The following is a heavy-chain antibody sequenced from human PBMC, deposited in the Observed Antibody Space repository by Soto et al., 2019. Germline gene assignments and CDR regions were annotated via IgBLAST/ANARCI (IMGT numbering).Heavy chain of an antibody. V-gene: IGHV5-51*01. Sequence: RGESLKISCKGSGYSFTSYWIGWVRQMPGKGLEWMGIIYPGDSDTRYSPSFQGQVTISADKSISTAYLQWSSLKASDTAMYYCARPVTGTTDAFDIWGQGTMVTVSS. CDR3: ARPVTGTTDAFDI. J-gene: IGHJ3*02. CDR2: IYPGDSDT. D-gene: IGHD1-7*01. CDR1: GYSFTSYW.